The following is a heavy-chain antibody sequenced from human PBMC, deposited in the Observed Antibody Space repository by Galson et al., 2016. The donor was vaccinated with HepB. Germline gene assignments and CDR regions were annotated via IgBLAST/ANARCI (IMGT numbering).Heavy chain of an antibody. J-gene: IGHJ5*02. CDR1: GFRFSSYG. V-gene: IGHV3-30*03. CDR2: ISYDGNKQ. CDR3: ARGNYDSPGYFFDNWFDP. D-gene: IGHD3-22*01. Sequence: SLRLSCAASGFRFSSYGMHWVRQAPGKGPEWVAVISYDGNKQYYAGSVKGRVTISRDNSKSTVFLQMNNLRGEDTAVYYCARGNYDSPGYFFDNWFDPWGQGTLVTVSS.